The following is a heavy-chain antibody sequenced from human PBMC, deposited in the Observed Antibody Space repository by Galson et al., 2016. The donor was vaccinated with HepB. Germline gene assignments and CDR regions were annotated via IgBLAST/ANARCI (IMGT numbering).Heavy chain of an antibody. V-gene: IGHV5-51*01. CDR1: GYNFLTSW. D-gene: IGHD3-10*01. CDR2: IYPSDSDT. Sequence: QSGAEVKKPGESLKISCKGSGYNFLTSWIGWVRQMPGKGLEWMAMIYPSDSDTRYSPSLQGQVTMSVDKSSSTAYLQWSSLKASDTAIYYCARERAGGIGAPISAFDLWGQGTMVTVFS. J-gene: IGHJ3*01. CDR3: ARERAGGIGAPISAFDL.